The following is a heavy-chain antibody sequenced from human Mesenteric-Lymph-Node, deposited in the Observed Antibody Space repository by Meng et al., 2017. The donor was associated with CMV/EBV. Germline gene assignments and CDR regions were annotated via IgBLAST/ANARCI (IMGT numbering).Heavy chain of an antibody. Sequence: ASVKVSCKASGYTFTSYYVHWVRQAPGQGLEWMGIINPSSGSTTYVQKFQGRVTMTRDTSTSTLYMELSSLRSDDTAVYYCAKDEGSHSSWPQKYFDYWGQGTLVTVSS. CDR2: INPSSGST. D-gene: IGHD6-13*01. CDR3: AKDEGSHSSWPQKYFDY. CDR1: GYTFTSYY. V-gene: IGHV1-46*01. J-gene: IGHJ4*02.